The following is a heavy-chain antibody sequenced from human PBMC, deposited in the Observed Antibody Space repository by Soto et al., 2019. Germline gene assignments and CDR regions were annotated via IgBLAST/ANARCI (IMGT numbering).Heavy chain of an antibody. J-gene: IGHJ5*02. Sequence: SETLSLTCTVSGGSISSYYRSWIRQPPGKGLEWIGYIYYSGSTNYNPSLKSRVTISVDTSKNQFSLKLSSVTAADTAVYYCARALSWGYNWFDPWGQGTLVTVSS. V-gene: IGHV4-59*01. CDR1: GGSISSYY. CDR2: IYYSGST. D-gene: IGHD6-13*01. CDR3: ARALSWGYNWFDP.